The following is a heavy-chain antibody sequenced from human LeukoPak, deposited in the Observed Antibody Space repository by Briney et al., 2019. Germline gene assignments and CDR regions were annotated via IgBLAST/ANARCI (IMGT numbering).Heavy chain of an antibody. V-gene: IGHV1-2*04. CDR3: ARVSSPLGYCSGGSCALQH. J-gene: IGHJ1*01. D-gene: IGHD2-15*01. CDR1: GYTFTSYG. CDR2: INPNSGGT. Sequence: GASVKVSCKASGYTFTSYGISWVRQAPGQGLEWMGWINPNSGGTNYAQKFQGWVTMTRDTSISTAYMELSRLRSDDTAVYYCARVSSPLGYCSGGSCALQHWGQGTLVTVSS.